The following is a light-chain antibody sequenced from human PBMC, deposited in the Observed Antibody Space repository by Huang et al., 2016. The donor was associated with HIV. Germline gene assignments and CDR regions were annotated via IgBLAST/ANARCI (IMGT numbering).Light chain of an antibody. CDR1: QSVTGN. J-gene: IGKJ1*01. Sequence: EIVLTQSPGTLSLSPGERATLSCCASQSVTGNLAWYQHRPGQPPRLLIYGASTRAANIPGRFRGTGSGTEFTLTISSLKSEDSAVYYCQQYNTWPSTWTFGQGTKVEIK. CDR2: GAS. V-gene: IGKV3-15*01. CDR3: QQYNTWPSTWT.